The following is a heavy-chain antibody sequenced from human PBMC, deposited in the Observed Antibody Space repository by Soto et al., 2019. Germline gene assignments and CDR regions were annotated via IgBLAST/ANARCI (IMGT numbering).Heavy chain of an antibody. D-gene: IGHD3-3*01. CDR1: GFTFSSYG. V-gene: IGHV3-30*18. CDR2: ISYDGSNK. J-gene: IGHJ6*04. Sequence: QVQLVESGGGVVQPGRSLRLSCAASGFTFSSYGMHWVRQAPGKGLEWVAVISYDGSNKYYADSVKGRFTISRDNSKNTLYLQMNRLRAEDTAVYYCAKDVFRFLEWLAFYGKDVWGKGTTVTVSS. CDR3: AKDVFRFLEWLAFYGKDV.